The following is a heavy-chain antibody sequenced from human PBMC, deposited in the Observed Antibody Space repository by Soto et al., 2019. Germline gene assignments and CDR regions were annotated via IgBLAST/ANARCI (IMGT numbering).Heavy chain of an antibody. D-gene: IGHD4-17*01. V-gene: IGHV4-39*01. J-gene: IGHJ3*02. Sequence: QLQLQESGPGLVKPSETLSLTCTVSGGSISSSSYYWGWIRQPPGKGLEWIGSIYYSGSTYYNPSLKSRVTISVDTSKNQFSLKLSSVTAADTAVYYCVRLDPYGDYVLDAFDIWGQGTMVTVSS. CDR2: IYYSGST. CDR1: GGSISSSSYY. CDR3: VRLDPYGDYVLDAFDI.